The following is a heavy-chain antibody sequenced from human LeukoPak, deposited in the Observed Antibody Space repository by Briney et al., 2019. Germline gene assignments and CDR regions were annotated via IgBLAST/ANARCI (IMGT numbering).Heavy chain of an antibody. J-gene: IGHJ4*02. CDR2: ISSNGGST. CDR1: GFTFSTYA. V-gene: IGHV3-64*01. CDR3: AKDMVRGVMDY. D-gene: IGHD3-10*01. Sequence: HPGGSLRLSCAASGFTFSTYAVHWVRQAPGKGLEYVSAISSNGGSTFYANSGKGRFTISRDNSKNTLYLQMGSLRAEDTAVYYCAKDMVRGVMDYWGQGTLVTVSS.